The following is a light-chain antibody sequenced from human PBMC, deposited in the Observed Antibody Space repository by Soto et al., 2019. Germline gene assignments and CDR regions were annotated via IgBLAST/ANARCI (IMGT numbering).Light chain of an antibody. V-gene: IGKV1-5*03. J-gene: IGKJ2*01. CDR1: QNINTW. Sequence: DIQMTQSPSTLSASVGDRVTITCRASQNINTWLAWYQQKPGKAPKLLIYKASSLESGVPSRFSGSGSGSEFTITISSLLPDDFATYYCQQYNSYSMYTFGQGTKLEIK. CDR3: QQYNSYSMYT. CDR2: KAS.